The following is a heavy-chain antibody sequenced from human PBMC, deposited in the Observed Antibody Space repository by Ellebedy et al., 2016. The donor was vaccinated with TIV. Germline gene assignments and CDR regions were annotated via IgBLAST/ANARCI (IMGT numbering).Heavy chain of an antibody. CDR2: IYPGDSDT. J-gene: IGHJ4*02. V-gene: IGHV5-51*01. Sequence: GESLKISCKGSGYSFTSYWIGWVRQMPGKGLEWMGIIYPGDSDTRYSPSFQGQVTISADKSISTAYLQWNSLKASDTAMYYCAMPLINGHSSGWFDYWGQGTLVTVSS. CDR3: AMPLINGHSSGWFDY. D-gene: IGHD6-19*01. CDR1: GYSFTSYW.